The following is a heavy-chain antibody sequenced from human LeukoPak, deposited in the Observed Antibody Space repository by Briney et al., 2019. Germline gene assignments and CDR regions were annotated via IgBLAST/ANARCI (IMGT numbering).Heavy chain of an antibody. J-gene: IGHJ4*02. CDR2: ISSSRSTI. V-gene: IGHV3-48*04. CDR3: ARDLRVGY. CDR1: GFTFSSYW. D-gene: IGHD2-15*01. Sequence: GGSLRLSCAASGFTFSSYWMSWVRQAPGKGLEWVSYISSSRSTIYYADSVKGRFTISRDNAKNSLYLQMNSLRAEDTAVYYCARDLRVGYWGQGTLVTVSS.